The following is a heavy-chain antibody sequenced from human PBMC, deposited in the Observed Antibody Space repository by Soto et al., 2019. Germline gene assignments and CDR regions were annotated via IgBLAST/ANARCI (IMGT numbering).Heavy chain of an antibody. CDR2: ISSSSSTI. D-gene: IGHD3-10*01. Sequence: EVQLVESGGGLVQPGGSLRLSCAASGFTFSSYSMNWVRQAPGKGLEWVSYISSSSSTIYYADSVKGRFTISRDNAKNSLSLQMNSLRAEDTAGYYCAGDRLVRGARGDYWGQGTLVTVSS. CDR3: AGDRLVRGARGDY. J-gene: IGHJ4*02. CDR1: GFTFSSYS. V-gene: IGHV3-48*01.